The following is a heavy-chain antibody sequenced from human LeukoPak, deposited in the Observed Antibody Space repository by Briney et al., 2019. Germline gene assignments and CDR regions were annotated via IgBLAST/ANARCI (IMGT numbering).Heavy chain of an antibody. CDR3: ARDPNDFWSGPASDY. Sequence: APVKVSCKASGYTFTSYAMNWVRQAPGQGLEWMGWINTNTGNPTYAQGFTGRFVFSLDTSVSTAYLQISSLNAEDTAVYYCARDPNDFWSGPASDYWGQGTLVTVSS. CDR2: INTNTGNP. V-gene: IGHV7-4-1*02. D-gene: IGHD3-3*01. CDR1: GYTFTSYA. J-gene: IGHJ4*02.